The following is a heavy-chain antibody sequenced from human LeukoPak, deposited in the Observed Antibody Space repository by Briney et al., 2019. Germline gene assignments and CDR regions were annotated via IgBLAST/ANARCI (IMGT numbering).Heavy chain of an antibody. V-gene: IGHV4-59*02. J-gene: IGHJ3*02. D-gene: IGHD2-15*01. CDR3: VRDCTGGSCYPPSDGFDI. CDR2: YYGGTT. CDR1: GGFVISYY. Sequence: SETLSLTCTVSGGFVISYYWSWVRQSPGQGLEWIGYYGGTTSYSPSLKSRVSMSIDRSKNQFSLTLFSVTPADTAIYYCVRDCTGGSCYPPSDGFDIWGQGTKVTVSS.